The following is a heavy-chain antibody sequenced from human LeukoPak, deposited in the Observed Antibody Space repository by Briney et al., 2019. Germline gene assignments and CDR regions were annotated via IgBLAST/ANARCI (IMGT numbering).Heavy chain of an antibody. Sequence: PSETLSLTCTVSGGSISSYDWSWIRQPAGKGLEWIGRIYTSGSTNYNPSLKSRVTMSVDTSKNQFSLKLSSVTAADTAVYYCARDGRYSSSWYHYYYYYGMDVWGQGTTVTVSS. J-gene: IGHJ6*02. D-gene: IGHD6-13*01. CDR1: GGSISSYD. V-gene: IGHV4-4*07. CDR3: ARDGRYSSSWYHYYYYYGMDV. CDR2: IYTSGST.